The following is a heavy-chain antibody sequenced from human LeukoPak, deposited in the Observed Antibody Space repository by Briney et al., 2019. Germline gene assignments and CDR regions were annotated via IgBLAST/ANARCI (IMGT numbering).Heavy chain of an antibody. J-gene: IGHJ4*02. D-gene: IGHD3-22*01. CDR3: ARQHPIYDSSGYDDY. CDR2: INHSGST. Sequence: SETLSLTCAVYGGSFSGYYWSWIRQPPGKGLEWIGEINHSGSTNYNPSLKSRVTISVDTSKNQFSLKLSSVTAADTAVYYCARQHPIYDSSGYDDYWGQGTLVTVSS. V-gene: IGHV4-34*01. CDR1: GGSFSGYY.